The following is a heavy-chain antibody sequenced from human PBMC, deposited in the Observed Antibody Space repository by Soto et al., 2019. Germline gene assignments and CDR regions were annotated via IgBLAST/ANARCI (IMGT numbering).Heavy chain of an antibody. CDR3: AKGALSTYFD. CDR1: DCTFSTYS. V-gene: IGHV3-23*01. D-gene: IGHD3-9*01. J-gene: IGHJ4*02. CDR2: IGSGGSPT. Sequence: GALSVTCHASDCTFSTYSMSGIRQAPGKGLEWVSSIGSGGSPTYYADSVKGRFTISRDNSKKTLYLQMNSLRDEDTGVYYCAKGALSTYFDWGQGTLVTVYS.